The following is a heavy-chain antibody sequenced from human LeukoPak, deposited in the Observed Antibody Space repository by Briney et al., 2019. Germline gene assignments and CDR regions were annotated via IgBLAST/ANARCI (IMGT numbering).Heavy chain of an antibody. V-gene: IGHV1-69*05. D-gene: IGHD6-19*01. J-gene: IGHJ4*02. CDR1: GDTLDNYA. CDR2: IIPIFGKP. Sequence: GASVKVSCKASGDTLDNYALSWVRHAPGQGPEWMGGIIPIFGKPKYAQKFQGRATFTTDESTSTIHLELTSLRSEDTAVYYCASGDVGITTQSGIASGWIFDYWGQGTLVTVSS. CDR3: ASGDVGITTQSGIASGWIFDY.